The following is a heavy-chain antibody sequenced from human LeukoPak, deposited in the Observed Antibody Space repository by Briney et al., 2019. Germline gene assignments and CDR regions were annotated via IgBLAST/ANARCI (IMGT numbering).Heavy chain of an antibody. CDR3: ARDKGSGYYDFWSGYHFDI. D-gene: IGHD3-3*01. J-gene: IGHJ3*02. CDR2: INPNSGGT. Sequence: GASVKVSCKASGYTFTGYYMHWVRQAPGQGLEWMGWINPNSGGTNYAQKFQGRVIMTRDTSISTAYMELSRLRSDDTAVYYCARDKGSGYYDFWSGYHFDIWGQGTMVTVSS. V-gene: IGHV1-2*02. CDR1: GYTFTGYY.